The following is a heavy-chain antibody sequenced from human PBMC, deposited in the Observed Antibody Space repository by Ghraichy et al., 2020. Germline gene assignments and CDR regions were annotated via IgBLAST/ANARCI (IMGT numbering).Heavy chain of an antibody. V-gene: IGHV4-61*02. CDR3: ARDSSAVRGVMGS. CDR1: GGSISSGSYF. D-gene: IGHD3-10*01. J-gene: IGHJ5*02. CDR2: IYTSGST. Sequence: SQTLSLTCTVSGGSISSGSYFWNWIRQPAGKGLEWIGRIYTSGSTNYIPSLRSRLSISIDTSKNQLSLKLSSVTAADTAVYYCARDSSAVRGVMGSWGQGILVTVSS.